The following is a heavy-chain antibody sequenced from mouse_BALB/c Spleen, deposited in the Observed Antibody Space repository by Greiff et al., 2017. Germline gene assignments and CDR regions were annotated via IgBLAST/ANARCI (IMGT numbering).Heavy chain of an antibody. D-gene: IGHD2-14*01. CDR1: GYTFTSYT. CDR3: ARGYGDAMDY. V-gene: IGHV1-4*02. Sequence: QVQLKESAAELARPGASVKMSCKASGYTFTSYTMHWVKQRPGQGLEWIGYINPSSGYTEYNQKFKDKTTLTADKSSSTAYMQLSSLTSEDSAVYYCARGYGDAMDYWGQGTSVTVSS. CDR2: INPSSGYT. J-gene: IGHJ4*01.